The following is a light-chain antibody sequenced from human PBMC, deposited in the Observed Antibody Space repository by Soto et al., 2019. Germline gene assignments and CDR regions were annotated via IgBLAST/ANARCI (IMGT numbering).Light chain of an antibody. J-gene: IGLJ1*01. CDR2: SNN. CDR3: AAWDDSLNALV. V-gene: IGLV1-44*01. Sequence: QSVLTQPPSASGTPGQRVTIPCSGSSSNIGSNTVSWYQQVPGTAPKLLIYSNNQRPSGVPDRFSGSKSGTSASLATSGLQSEDEADYYCAAWDDSLNALVFATGTKLTGL. CDR1: SSNIGSNT.